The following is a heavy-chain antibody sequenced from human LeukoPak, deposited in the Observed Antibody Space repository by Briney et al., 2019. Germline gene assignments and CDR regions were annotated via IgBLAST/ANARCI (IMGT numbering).Heavy chain of an antibody. D-gene: IGHD3-3*01. J-gene: IGHJ3*02. Sequence: SETLSLTRAVYGGSFSGYYWSWIRQPPGKGLEWIGEINHSGSTNYNPSLKSRVTISVDTSKNQFSLKLSSVTAADTAVYYCARQSGHAFDIWGQGTMVTVSS. CDR1: GGSFSGYY. V-gene: IGHV4-34*01. CDR2: INHSGST. CDR3: ARQSGHAFDI.